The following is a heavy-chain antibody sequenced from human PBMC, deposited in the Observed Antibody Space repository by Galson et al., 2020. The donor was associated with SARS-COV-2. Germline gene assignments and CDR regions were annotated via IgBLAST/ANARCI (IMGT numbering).Heavy chain of an antibody. D-gene: IGHD6-13*01. Sequence: GASVKVSCKASGGTFSSYAISWVRQAPGQGLEWMGGIIPIFGTANYAQKFQGRVTITADESTSTAYMELSSLRSEDTAVYYCGNFGDVDSSSQDAFDIWGQGTMVTVSS. CDR2: IIPIFGTA. V-gene: IGHV1-69*13. CDR3: GNFGDVDSSSQDAFDI. J-gene: IGHJ3*02. CDR1: GGTFSSYA.